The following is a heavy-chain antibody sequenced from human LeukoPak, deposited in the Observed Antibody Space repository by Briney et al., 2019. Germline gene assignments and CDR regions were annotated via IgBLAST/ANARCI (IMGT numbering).Heavy chain of an antibody. Sequence: GGSLRLSCAASGFTFSSYGMSWVRQAPGKGLEWVSAISGSGGSTYYADSVKGRFTISRDNSKNTLYLQMNSLRAEDTAVYYCTKERRRDDILTGSFSDWGQGILVTVSS. CDR3: TKERRRDDILTGSFSD. V-gene: IGHV3-23*01. CDR1: GFTFSSYG. CDR2: ISGSGGST. J-gene: IGHJ4*02. D-gene: IGHD3-9*01.